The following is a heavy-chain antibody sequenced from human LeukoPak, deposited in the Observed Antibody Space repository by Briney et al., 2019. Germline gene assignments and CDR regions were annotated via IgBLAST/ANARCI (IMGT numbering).Heavy chain of an antibody. J-gene: IGHJ4*02. CDR3: ARDSTRDFDY. V-gene: IGHV4-59*12. Sequence: PSETLSLTCTVSGGSISDYYWSWIRQPPGKGLEWIGYIYYNGNNNYNPSLKSRVTISVDTSKNQFSLKLSSVTAADTAVYYCARDSTRDFDYWGQGTLVTVSS. CDR2: IYYNGNN. CDR1: GGSISDYY.